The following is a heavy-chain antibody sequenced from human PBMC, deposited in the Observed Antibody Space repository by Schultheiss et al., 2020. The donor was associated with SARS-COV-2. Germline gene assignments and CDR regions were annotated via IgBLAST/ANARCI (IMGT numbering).Heavy chain of an antibody. V-gene: IGHV3-23*01. J-gene: IGHJ4*02. CDR3: AKSGGVGAIKYFDY. CDR1: GFSFSRSG. CDR2: IDASGRNT. D-gene: IGHD1-26*01. Sequence: ETLSLTCAASGFSFSRSGMAWVRQAPGKGLDWVSTIDASGRNTHYADSVKGRFTISRDNSKNTLYLQMNSLRAEDTAVYYCAKSGGVGAIKYFDYWGQGTLVTVSS.